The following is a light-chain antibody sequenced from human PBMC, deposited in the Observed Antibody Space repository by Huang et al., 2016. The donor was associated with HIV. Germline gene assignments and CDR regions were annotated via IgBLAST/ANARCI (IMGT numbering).Light chain of an antibody. Sequence: EIVLTQSPGTLSLSPGERATLSCRASQSVGSYLAWYQQKPGQAPRLLIYGASTRVTGIPDRFSGGGSGTDFTLSISRLEPEDFAVYYCQQYERPPDTFGPGTKMNIK. CDR3: QQYERPPDT. CDR2: GAS. V-gene: IGKV3-20*01. J-gene: IGKJ3*01. CDR1: QSVGSY.